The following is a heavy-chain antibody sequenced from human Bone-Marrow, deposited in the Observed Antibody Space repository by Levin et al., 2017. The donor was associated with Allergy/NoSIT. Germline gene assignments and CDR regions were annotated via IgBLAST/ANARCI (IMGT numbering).Heavy chain of an antibody. V-gene: IGHV3-21*01. J-gene: IGHJ6*02. D-gene: IGHD6-19*01. CDR3: GRSGIRPGLTLAGKYGMDV. CDR2: ISTGSSYI. Sequence: GGSLRLSCAPSGFTFSSYTMNWVRQAPGKGLEWVSSISTGSSYIYYADSVKGRFTISRDNSKDSLSLQMNSLRAGATAVYYCGRSGIRPGLTLAGKYGMDVWGQGTTVTVSS. CDR1: GFTFSSYT.